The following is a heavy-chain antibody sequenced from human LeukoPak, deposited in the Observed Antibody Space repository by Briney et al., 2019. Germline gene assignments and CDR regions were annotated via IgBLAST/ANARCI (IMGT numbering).Heavy chain of an antibody. Sequence: GGSLRLSCAASGFTFSDYYMSWFRQAPGKGLEWLSYISGGNGSIYYADSVRGRFTISRDNAKNSLYLQLNSLRGEDTVVYYSVRVYRGGYSDDFDQWGRGTLVSVSS. J-gene: IGHJ4*02. CDR2: ISGGNGSI. CDR1: GFTFSDYY. V-gene: IGHV3-11*01. D-gene: IGHD5-18*01. CDR3: VRVYRGGYSDDFDQ.